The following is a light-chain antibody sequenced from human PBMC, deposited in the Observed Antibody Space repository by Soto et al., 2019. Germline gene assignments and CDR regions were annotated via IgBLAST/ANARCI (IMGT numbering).Light chain of an antibody. CDR2: AAS. Sequence: DIQMTQSPSTLSASVGDRVTITCRASQSIDNWLAWYQQRPGKAPNLLIYAASTLETGVPSRFSGSGSGTEFTLTIKSPQPDDFATYYCQQFSSYSTFGQGTKVEIK. CDR1: QSIDNW. V-gene: IGKV1-5*01. CDR3: QQFSSYST. J-gene: IGKJ1*01.